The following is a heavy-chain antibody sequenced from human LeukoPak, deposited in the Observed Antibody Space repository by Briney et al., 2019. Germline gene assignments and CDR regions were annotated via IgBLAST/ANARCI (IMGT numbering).Heavy chain of an antibody. V-gene: IGHV4-61*02. CDR1: GGSISSGSYY. CDR3: ARDLGYYYDSSGYYYGAFDI. Sequence: KASETLSLTCTVSGGSISSGSYYWSWIRQPAGKGLEWIGRIYTSGSTNYNPSPKSRVTISVDTSKNQFSLKLSSVTAADTAVYYCARDLGYYYDSSGYYYGAFDIWGQGTMVTVSS. D-gene: IGHD3-22*01. CDR2: IYTSGST. J-gene: IGHJ3*02.